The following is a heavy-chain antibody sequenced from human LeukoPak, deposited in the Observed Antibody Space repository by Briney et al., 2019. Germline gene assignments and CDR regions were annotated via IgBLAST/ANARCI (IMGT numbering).Heavy chain of an antibody. CDR2: INAGNVAT. CDR3: ARSEQWLSPFDY. Sequence: ASVKVSCKPSGYTFTNYAIHSVRQAPGQRLEWMGWINAGNVATKFSQKFQGRVTTTRDTSASTVYMELSSLRSEDTAVYYCARSEQWLSPFDYWGQGTLVTVSS. CDR1: GYTFTNYA. V-gene: IGHV1-3*01. D-gene: IGHD6-19*01. J-gene: IGHJ4*02.